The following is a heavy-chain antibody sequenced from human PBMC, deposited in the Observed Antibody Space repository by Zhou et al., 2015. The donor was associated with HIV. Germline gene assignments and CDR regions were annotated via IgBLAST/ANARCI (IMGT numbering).Heavy chain of an antibody. CDR3: AGHVDTAMELDAFDI. D-gene: IGHD5-18*01. CDR2: IVPISGAR. Sequence: QVQLVQSGAEVKKPGSAVKVSCKASGGSFSSDALSWVRQAPGQGLEWMGEIVPISGARKYAQKFQGRVTITADASTSTAYMELSSLRSEDTAVYYCAGHVDTAMELDAFDIWGQGTMVTVSS. CDR1: GGSFSSDA. V-gene: IGHV1-69*12. J-gene: IGHJ3*02.